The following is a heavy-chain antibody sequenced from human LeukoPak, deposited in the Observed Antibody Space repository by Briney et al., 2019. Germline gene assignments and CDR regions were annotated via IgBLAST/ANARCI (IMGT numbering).Heavy chain of an antibody. Sequence: SETLSLTCTVSGGSISSYYWSWIRQPPGKGLEWIGYIYYSGSINYNPSLKSRVTISVDTSKNQFSLKLSSVTAADTAVYYCARGARESPLDYWGQGTLVTVSS. CDR1: GGSISSYY. J-gene: IGHJ4*02. V-gene: IGHV4-59*01. CDR2: IYYSGSI. CDR3: ARGARESPLDY.